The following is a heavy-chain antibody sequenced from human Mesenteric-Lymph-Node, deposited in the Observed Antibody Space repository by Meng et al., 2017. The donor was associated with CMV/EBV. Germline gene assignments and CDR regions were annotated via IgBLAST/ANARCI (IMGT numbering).Heavy chain of an antibody. Sequence: ASVKVSCKASGHTFSSYYMHWVRQAPGQGLEWMGIINPSGDSTNYAQKFQGRVTMTRDTSTSTVFMELTSLRSEDTAVYYCVTAPICANCYPFDYWGQGTLVTVSS. J-gene: IGHJ4*02. CDR1: GHTFSSYY. D-gene: IGHD2-2*01. V-gene: IGHV1-46*01. CDR3: VTAPICANCYPFDY. CDR2: INPSGDST.